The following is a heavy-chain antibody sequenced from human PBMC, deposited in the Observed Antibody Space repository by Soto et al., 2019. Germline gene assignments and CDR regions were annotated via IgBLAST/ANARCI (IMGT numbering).Heavy chain of an antibody. V-gene: IGHV3-23*01. CDR3: AKSLSGYASPDGYTFDY. D-gene: IGHD5-12*01. CDR2: ISGSGGST. CDR1: GFTFSSYA. Sequence: GGSLRLSCAASGFTFSSYAMSWVRQAPGKGLEWVSAISGSGGSTYYADSVKGRFTISIDNSKNTLYLQMNSLRAEDTAVYYCAKSLSGYASPDGYTFDYWGQGTLVTVSS. J-gene: IGHJ4*02.